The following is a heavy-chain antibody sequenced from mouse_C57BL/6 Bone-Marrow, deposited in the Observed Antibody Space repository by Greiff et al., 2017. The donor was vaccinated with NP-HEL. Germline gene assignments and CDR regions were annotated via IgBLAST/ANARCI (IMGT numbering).Heavy chain of an antibody. CDR2: ISYSGST. J-gene: IGHJ1*03. Sequence: EVKLEESGPGLAKPSQTLSLTCSVTGYSITSDYWNWIRKFPGNKLEYMGYISYSGSTYYNPSLKSRISITRDTSKNQYYLQLNSVTTEDTATYYCARLYYGSRGYFDVWGTGTTVTVSS. V-gene: IGHV3-8*01. CDR3: ARLYYGSRGYFDV. D-gene: IGHD1-1*01. CDR1: GYSITSDY.